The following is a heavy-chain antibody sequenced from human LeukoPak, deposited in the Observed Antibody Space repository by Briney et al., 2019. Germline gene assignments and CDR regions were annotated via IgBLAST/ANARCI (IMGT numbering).Heavy chain of an antibody. CDR1: GYTFSIYN. CDR2: INPSGGT. Sequence: ASVKASCKASGYTFSIYNMHWVRQAPGQGLEWMGIINPSGGTSYAQKLQGRITMTRDTSTSTLYMEVSSLRSEDTAAYYCAREGVAGTGLDFWGQGTLVTVSS. V-gene: IGHV1-46*01. D-gene: IGHD6-13*01. J-gene: IGHJ4*02. CDR3: AREGVAGTGLDF.